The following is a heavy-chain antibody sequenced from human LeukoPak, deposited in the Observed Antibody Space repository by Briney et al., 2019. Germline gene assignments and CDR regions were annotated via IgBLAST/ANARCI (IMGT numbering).Heavy chain of an antibody. V-gene: IGHV1-18*01. Sequence: ASVKVSCKASGYTFTSYGISWVRQAPGQGLEWMGWISAYNGNTNYAQKLQGRVTMTTDTSTSTAYMELRSLRSDDTAVYYCAKDLSSAMVSVGYYFDYWGQGTLVTVSS. CDR3: AKDLSSAMVSVGYYFDY. D-gene: IGHD5-18*01. J-gene: IGHJ4*02. CDR2: ISAYNGNT. CDR1: GYTFTSYG.